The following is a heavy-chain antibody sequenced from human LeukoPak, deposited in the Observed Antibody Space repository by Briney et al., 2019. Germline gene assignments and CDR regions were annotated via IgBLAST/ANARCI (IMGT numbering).Heavy chain of an antibody. CDR1: GYTFTGYY. Sequence: GASVKVSCKASGYTFTGYYMHWVRQAPGQGLEWMGRINPNSGGTNYAQKFQGRVTMTRDTSISTAYMELSRLRSDDTAVYYCARVSYYYDSTLYGYWGQGTLVTVSP. V-gene: IGHV1-2*06. CDR2: INPNSGGT. J-gene: IGHJ4*02. D-gene: IGHD3-22*01. CDR3: ARVSYYYDSTLYGY.